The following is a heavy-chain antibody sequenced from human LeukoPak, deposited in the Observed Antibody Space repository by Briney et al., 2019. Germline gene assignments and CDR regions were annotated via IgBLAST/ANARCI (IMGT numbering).Heavy chain of an antibody. J-gene: IGHJ4*02. CDR3: ARASSYGDYADY. CDR2: ISSSGSTI. Sequence: GGSLRLSCAASGFTFSSYEMHWVRQAPGKGLEGVSYISSSGSTIYYADSVKGRFTISRDNAKNSLYLQMNSLRAEDTAVYYCARASSYGDYADYWGQGTLVTVSS. D-gene: IGHD4-17*01. CDR1: GFTFSSYE. V-gene: IGHV3-48*03.